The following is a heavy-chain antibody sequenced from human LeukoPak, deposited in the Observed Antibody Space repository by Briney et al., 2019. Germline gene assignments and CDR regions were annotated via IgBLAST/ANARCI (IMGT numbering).Heavy chain of an antibody. V-gene: IGHV1-18*01. CDR2: ISAYNGNT. CDR3: ARVPDSSGYGYFDY. Sequence: GASVKVSCKASGYTFTSYGISWVRQAPGQGLEWMGWISAYNGNTNYAQKLQGRVTMTTDTSTSTAYMELRSLRSDDTAVYYCARVPDSSGYGYFDYWGQGTLVTVSS. CDR1: GYTFTSYG. D-gene: IGHD3-22*01. J-gene: IGHJ4*02.